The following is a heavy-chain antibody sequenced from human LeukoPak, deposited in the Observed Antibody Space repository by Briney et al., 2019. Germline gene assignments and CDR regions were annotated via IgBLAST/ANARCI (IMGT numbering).Heavy chain of an antibody. CDR2: ISSSSSTI. Sequence: GGSLRLSCAASGFTFSSYSMNWVRQAPGKGLEWVSYISSSSSTIYYADSVKGRFTISRDNAKNSLYLQVNSLRAEDTAVYYCARDDEYSYGPYYYYYYMDVWGKGTTVTVSS. D-gene: IGHD5-18*01. CDR1: GFTFSSYS. V-gene: IGHV3-48*01. J-gene: IGHJ6*03. CDR3: ARDDEYSYGPYYYYYYMDV.